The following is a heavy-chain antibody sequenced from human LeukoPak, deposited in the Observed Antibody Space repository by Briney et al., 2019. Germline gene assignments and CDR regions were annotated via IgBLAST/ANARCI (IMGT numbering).Heavy chain of an antibody. Sequence: PSQTLSLTCNVSGDSISSGSYYWSWIRQPAGKGLEWIGRIYTSGSTNYNPSLKSRVTISVDTSKNQFSLKLSSVTAADTAVYYCASTRRPGIAAAGKSGSGYYFDYWGQGTLVTVSS. D-gene: IGHD6-13*01. CDR1: GDSISSGSYY. J-gene: IGHJ4*02. CDR3: ASTRRPGIAAAGKSGSGYYFDY. CDR2: IYTSGST. V-gene: IGHV4-61*02.